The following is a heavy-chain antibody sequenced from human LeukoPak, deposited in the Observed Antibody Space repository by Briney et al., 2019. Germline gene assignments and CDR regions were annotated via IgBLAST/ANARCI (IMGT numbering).Heavy chain of an antibody. V-gene: IGHV3-48*04. CDR3: AELGITMIGGV. CDR1: RFTFSSYW. D-gene: IGHD3-10*02. CDR2: ISSSGSTI. Sequence: GGSLRLSCAASRFTFSSYWMSWVRQAPGKGLEWVSYISSSGSTIYYADSVKGRFTISRDNAKNSLYLQMNSLRAEDTAVYYCAELGITMIGGVWGKGTTVTISS. J-gene: IGHJ6*04.